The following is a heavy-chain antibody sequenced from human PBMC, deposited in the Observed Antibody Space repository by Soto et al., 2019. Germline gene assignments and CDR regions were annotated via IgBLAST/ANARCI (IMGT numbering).Heavy chain of an antibody. CDR1: GFTFSSYS. D-gene: IGHD3-22*01. CDR3: ASANFYDSPFFDL. V-gene: IGHV3-21*01. Sequence: PGGSLRLSCAASGFTFSSYSMNWVRQAPGKGLEWVSSISSSSSYIYYADSVKGRFTISRDNAKNSLYLQMNSLRAEDTAVYYCASANFYDSPFFDLWGQGTMVTVSS. J-gene: IGHJ3*01. CDR2: ISSSSSYI.